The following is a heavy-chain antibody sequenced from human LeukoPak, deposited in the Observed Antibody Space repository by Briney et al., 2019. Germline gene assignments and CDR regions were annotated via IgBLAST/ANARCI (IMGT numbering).Heavy chain of an antibody. CDR2: ISWNSGSI. CDR3: ATAGNYRFDY. V-gene: IGHV3-9*01. D-gene: IGHD1-7*01. CDR1: GFTFDDYA. Sequence: PGGSLRLSCAASGFTFDDYAMHWVRQAPGKGLEWVSGISWNSGSIGYADSVKGRFTISRDNAKNSLYLQMNSLRAEDTALYYCATAGNYRFDYWGQGTLVTVSS. J-gene: IGHJ4*02.